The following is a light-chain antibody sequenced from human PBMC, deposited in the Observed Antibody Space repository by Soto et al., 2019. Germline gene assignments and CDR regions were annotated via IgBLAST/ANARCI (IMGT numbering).Light chain of an antibody. CDR1: QSISSW. Sequence: DIQMTQSPSTLSASVGDRVTITCRASQSISSWLACYQQKPEKAPKRLIYDASSLESGVPSRLSGSGSGTEFTLTISSLQPDDFAAYYCQQYNSYSSFSFGQGTNLEIK. CDR3: QQYNSYSSFS. V-gene: IGKV1-5*01. CDR2: DAS. J-gene: IGKJ2*01.